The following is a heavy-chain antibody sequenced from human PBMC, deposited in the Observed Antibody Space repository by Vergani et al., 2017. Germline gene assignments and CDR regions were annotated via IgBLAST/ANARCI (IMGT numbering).Heavy chain of an antibody. CDR3: ARYSGSYRSFRY. J-gene: IGHJ4*02. D-gene: IGHD1-26*01. V-gene: IGHV3-23*01. CDR2: ISGSGGFT. Sequence: EVQLLESGGNLVQPGGSLRLSCAASGFTFTNFAMTWVRQAPGEGLEWVSGISGSGGFTYYADSVKCRFTISRDNSKNTMFLQMNNLRAEDTAVYYCARYSGSYRSFRYWGQGTLVTVSS. CDR1: GFTFTNFA.